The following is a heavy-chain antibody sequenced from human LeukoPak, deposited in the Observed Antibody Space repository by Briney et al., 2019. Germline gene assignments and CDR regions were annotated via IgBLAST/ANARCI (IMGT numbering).Heavy chain of an antibody. CDR1: GFTFSGSA. J-gene: IGHJ4*02. D-gene: IGHD6-13*01. Sequence: GGSLRLSCAASGFTFSGSAMHWVRQASGKGLEWVGRIRSKANSYATAYAASVKGRFTISRDDSKNTAYLQMNSLRAEDTAVYYCAKEGFVAAAVDRTPFDYWGQGTLVTVSS. CDR3: AKEGFVAAAVDRTPFDY. CDR2: IRSKANSYAT. V-gene: IGHV3-73*01.